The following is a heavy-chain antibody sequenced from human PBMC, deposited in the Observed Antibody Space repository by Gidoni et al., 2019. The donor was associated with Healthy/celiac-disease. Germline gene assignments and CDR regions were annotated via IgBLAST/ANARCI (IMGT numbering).Heavy chain of an antibody. Sequence: EVQLVESGGGWVQPGRSLELPCTASGFPFGDYAMSWVRQAPGKGLEWVGFIRSKAYGGTTEYAASVKGRFTISRDDSKSIAYLQMNSLKTEDTAVYYCTRETLGVYSTKGAFDIWGQGTMVTVSS. V-gene: IGHV3-49*04. D-gene: IGHD6-13*01. CDR2: IRSKAYGGTT. CDR1: GFPFGDYA. CDR3: TRETLGVYSTKGAFDI. J-gene: IGHJ3*02.